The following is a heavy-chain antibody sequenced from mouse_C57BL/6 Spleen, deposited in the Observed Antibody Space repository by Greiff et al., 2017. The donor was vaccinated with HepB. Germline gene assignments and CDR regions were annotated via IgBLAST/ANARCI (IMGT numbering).Heavy chain of an antibody. D-gene: IGHD6-5*01. CDR3: AKAYPPPCSY. CDR2: IDPSDSYT. V-gene: IGHV1-50*01. Sequence: QVQLQQPGAELVKPGASVKLSCKASGYTFTSYWMQWVKQRPGQGLEWIGEIDPSDSYTNYNQKFKGKATLTVDTSSSTAYMQLSSLTSEDSAVYYCAKAYPPPCSYWGQRRLVTVSA. CDR1: GYTFTSYW. J-gene: IGHJ3*01.